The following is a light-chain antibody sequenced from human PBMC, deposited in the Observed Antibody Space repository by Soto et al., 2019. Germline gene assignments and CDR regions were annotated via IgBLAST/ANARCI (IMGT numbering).Light chain of an antibody. J-gene: IGLJ1*01. CDR2: DDD. Sequence: QSVMTQPPSVSAAPGQRVTISCSGSSSNIGGNSVSWYQQLPGTAPKLLIYDDDKRPSGIPDRFSGSKSGTSATLGITGFQTGDEADYYCCSYAGSYTFSFGTGTKLTVL. V-gene: IGLV1-51*01. CDR3: CSYAGSYTFS. CDR1: SSNIGGNS.